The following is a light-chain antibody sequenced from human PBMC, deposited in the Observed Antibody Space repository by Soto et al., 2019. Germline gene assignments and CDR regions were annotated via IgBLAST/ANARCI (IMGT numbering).Light chain of an antibody. CDR2: DVS. Sequence: QSALTQPRSVSGSPGQSVTISCTGSSSDVGGYDFVSWYQQHPGKAPKLMISDVSERPSGVPDRFSGSKSANTASLTISGLQDEDEADYYCCSYAGTDTLVFGGGTQLTVL. J-gene: IGLJ3*02. CDR3: CSYAGTDTLV. CDR1: SSDVGGYDF. V-gene: IGLV2-11*01.